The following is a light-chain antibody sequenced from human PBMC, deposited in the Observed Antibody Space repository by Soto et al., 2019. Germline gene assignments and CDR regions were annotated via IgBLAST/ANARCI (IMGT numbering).Light chain of an antibody. J-gene: IGKJ1*01. Sequence: IVMTQSPATLSVSTGERVTLSCRASQNVNSNLAWYQQKPGQAPRLLIYRASTRATGIPARFSGSGSGTDFTLTISSLQSEDFAVYYCQHYNNWPPWTFGQGTKVEIK. CDR1: QNVNSN. V-gene: IGKV3-15*01. CDR2: RAS. CDR3: QHYNNWPPWT.